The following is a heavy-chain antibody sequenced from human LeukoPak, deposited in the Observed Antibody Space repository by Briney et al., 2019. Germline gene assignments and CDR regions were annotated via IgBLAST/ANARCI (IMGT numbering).Heavy chain of an antibody. CDR2: IIPIFGTA. Sequence: SVCVSRKASGGTFSSYAISWVRQAPGQGLEWMGGIIPIFGTANYAQQFQGRVTITADESTSTAYMELSSLRSEDTAVYYCARVRCSSTSCYERGFDYWGQGTLVTVSS. CDR1: GGTFSSYA. D-gene: IGHD2-2*01. J-gene: IGHJ5*01. V-gene: IGHV1-69*13. CDR3: ARVRCSSTSCYERGFDY.